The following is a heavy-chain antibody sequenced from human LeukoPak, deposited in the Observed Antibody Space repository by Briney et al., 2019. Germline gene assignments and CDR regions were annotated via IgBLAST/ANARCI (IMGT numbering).Heavy chain of an antibody. V-gene: IGHV4-39*01. Sequence: SETLSLTCTVSSGSISTSNYYWGWVRQPPGKALEWIGNIFYSGSTYYSPSLKSRVTISVDTSKNQFSLKLSSVTAADTAVYYCARLKGDYGDYGPFDYWGQGTLVTVSS. CDR2: IFYSGST. CDR3: ARLKGDYGDYGPFDY. D-gene: IGHD4-17*01. CDR1: SGSISTSNYY. J-gene: IGHJ4*02.